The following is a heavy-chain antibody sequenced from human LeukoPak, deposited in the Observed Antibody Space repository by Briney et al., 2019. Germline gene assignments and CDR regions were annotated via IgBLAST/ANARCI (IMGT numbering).Heavy chain of an antibody. CDR3: ARSVNQFSSSFSY. Sequence: SETLSLTCAVYGGSFSGYYWGWIRQPPGKGLEWIGSIYYSGITYYNPSLKSRVTISLDTSKNQFSLILNSVTAADTAVYYCARSVNQFSSSFSYWGQGALVTVSS. CDR1: GGSFSGYY. V-gene: IGHV4-39*01. D-gene: IGHD6-6*01. CDR2: IYYSGIT. J-gene: IGHJ4*02.